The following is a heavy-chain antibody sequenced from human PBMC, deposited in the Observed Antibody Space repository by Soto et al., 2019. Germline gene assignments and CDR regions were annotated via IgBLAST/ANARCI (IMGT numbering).Heavy chain of an antibody. V-gene: IGHV2-5*01. CDR2: IYWNDDK. CDR3: AKSGSSGWYGWFDP. J-gene: IGHJ5*02. D-gene: IGHD6-19*01. CDR1: GFSLRTSGVG. Sequence: SGPTLVNPTQTLTLTCIFSGFSLRTSGVGVGWISQPPGKALEWLGFIYWNDDKRYSPSLKNRLTITKDTSKNQVVLTMTNMDPVDTATYYCAKSGSSGWYGWFDPWGQGTLVTVSA.